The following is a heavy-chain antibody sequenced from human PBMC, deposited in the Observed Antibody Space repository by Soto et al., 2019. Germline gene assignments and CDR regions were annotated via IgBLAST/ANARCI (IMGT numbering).Heavy chain of an antibody. Sequence: LRLSWLASVFSFSGYARTCVRHVPLRGLDWVSSLNGAGGSTYYADSVRGRFTISRDNSQNTLFLQMNRLTVDDTAIYYCAAPRDEYGSGISWFTYGMDVWGQGTTVTVSS. CDR3: AAPRDEYGSGISWFTYGMDV. J-gene: IGHJ6*02. V-gene: IGHV3-23*01. D-gene: IGHD3-10*01. CDR2: LNGAGGST. CDR1: VFSFSGYA.